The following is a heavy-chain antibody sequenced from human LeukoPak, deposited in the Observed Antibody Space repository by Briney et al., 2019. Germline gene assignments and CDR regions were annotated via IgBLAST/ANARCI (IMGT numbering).Heavy chain of an antibody. Sequence: SETLSLTCTVSGGSISSGGYYWSWIRQHPGKGLEWIGYIYYSGSTYYNPSLKSRVTISVDTSKNQFSLKLSSVTAADTAVYYCARTAVDTAMVTDYFDYWGQGTLVTVSS. J-gene: IGHJ4*02. CDR3: ARTAVDTAMVTDYFDY. CDR1: GGSISSGGYY. V-gene: IGHV4-31*03. CDR2: IYYSGST. D-gene: IGHD5-18*01.